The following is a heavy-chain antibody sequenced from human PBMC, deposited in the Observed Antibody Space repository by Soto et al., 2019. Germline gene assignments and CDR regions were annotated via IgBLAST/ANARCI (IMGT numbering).Heavy chain of an antibody. CDR3: AKDDGEDIGVVPTRLAFDI. D-gene: IGHD2-2*01. CDR2: ISGSGGST. CDR1: GFTFSSYA. J-gene: IGHJ3*02. Sequence: EVQLLESGGGLVQPGGSLRLSCAASGFTFSSYAMSWVRQAPGKGLEWVSAISGSGGSTYYADSVKGRFTISRDNSKNTLYLQMNSLRAEDMAVYYCAKDDGEDIGVVPTRLAFDIWGQGTMVTVSS. V-gene: IGHV3-23*01.